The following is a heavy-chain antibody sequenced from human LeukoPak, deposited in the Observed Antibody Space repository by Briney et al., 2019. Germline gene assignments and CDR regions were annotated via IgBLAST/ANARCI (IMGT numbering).Heavy chain of an antibody. Sequence: ASVKVSCEASGYTFTSYYMHWVRQAPGQGLEWMGIINPSGGSTSYAQKFQGRVTMTRDTSTSTVYMELSSLRSEDTAVYYCARDRILGGYSYGIDYWGQGTLVTVSS. CDR3: ARDRILGGYSYGIDY. D-gene: IGHD5-18*01. V-gene: IGHV1-46*01. J-gene: IGHJ4*02. CDR1: GYTFTSYY. CDR2: INPSGGST.